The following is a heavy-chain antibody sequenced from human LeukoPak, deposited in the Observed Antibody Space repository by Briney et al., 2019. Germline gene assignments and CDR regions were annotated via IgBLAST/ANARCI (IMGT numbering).Heavy chain of an antibody. J-gene: IGHJ4*02. Sequence: PSETLSLTCTVSGGSISSYYWSWIRQPPGKGLEWIGYIYYSGSTNYNPSLKSRVTISVDTSKNQFSLKLSSVTAADTAVYYCARSRTYYYDSSGYSPFDYWGQGTLVTVSS. D-gene: IGHD3-22*01. CDR2: IYYSGST. CDR3: ARSRTYYYDSSGYSPFDY. V-gene: IGHV4-59*01. CDR1: GGSISSYY.